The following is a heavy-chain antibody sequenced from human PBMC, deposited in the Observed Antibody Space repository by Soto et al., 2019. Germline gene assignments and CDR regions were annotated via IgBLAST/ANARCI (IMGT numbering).Heavy chain of an antibody. D-gene: IGHD1-26*01. CDR3: ARTPRGIVGANDFDY. Sequence: QLQLQESGPGLVKPSETLSLTCTVSGGSISSSSYYWGWIRQPPGKGLEWIGSIYYSGSTYYNPSLKSRVTISVDTSKNQFSLKLSSVTAVDTAVYYCARTPRGIVGANDFDYWGQGTLVTVSS. CDR1: GGSISSSSYY. J-gene: IGHJ4*02. V-gene: IGHV4-39*01. CDR2: IYYSGST.